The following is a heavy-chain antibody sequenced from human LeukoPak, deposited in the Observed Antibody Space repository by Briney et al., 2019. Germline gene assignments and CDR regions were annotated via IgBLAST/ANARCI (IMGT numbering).Heavy chain of an antibody. CDR2: INPNSGGT. CDR3: ARTYCSGGSCYSDNYYMDV. Sequence: ASVKVSSKASGYTFTGYYMHWVRQAPGQGHERMGWINPNSGGTNYAQKCQGRVTMTRDTSISTAYMELSRLRSDDTAVYYCARTYCSGGSCYSDNYYMDVWGKGTTVTVSS. J-gene: IGHJ6*03. CDR1: GYTFTGYY. V-gene: IGHV1-2*02. D-gene: IGHD2-15*01.